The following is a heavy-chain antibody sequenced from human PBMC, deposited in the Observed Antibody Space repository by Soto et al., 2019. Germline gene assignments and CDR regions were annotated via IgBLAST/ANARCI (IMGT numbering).Heavy chain of an antibody. CDR3: ASVGAYYDILTEKNYYYYYGMDV. J-gene: IGHJ6*02. CDR2: INHSGST. CDR1: GGSFIGYY. D-gene: IGHD3-9*01. Sequence: SETLSLTCAVYGGSFIGYYWIWIRQPPGKGLEWIGEINHSGSTNYNPSLKSRVTISVDTSKNQFSLKLSSVTAADTAVYYCASVGAYYDILTEKNYYYYYGMDVWGQGTTVTAP. V-gene: IGHV4-34*01.